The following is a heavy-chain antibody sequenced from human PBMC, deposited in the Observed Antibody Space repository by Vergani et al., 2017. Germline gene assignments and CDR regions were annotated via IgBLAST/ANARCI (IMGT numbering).Heavy chain of an antibody. D-gene: IGHD3-3*01. V-gene: IGHV1-69*18. J-gene: IGHJ3*02. CDR3: ARAARRQSYDFWSGYYTDAFDI. CDR1: GGTFSSYA. Sequence: QVQLVQSGAEVKKPGSSVKVSCKASGGTFSSYAISWVRQAPGQGLEWMGRIIPIFGTANYAQKFQGRVTITADESTSTAYMELSSLRSEDTAVYYCARAARRQSYDFWSGYYTDAFDIWGQGTMVTVSS. CDR2: IIPIFGTA.